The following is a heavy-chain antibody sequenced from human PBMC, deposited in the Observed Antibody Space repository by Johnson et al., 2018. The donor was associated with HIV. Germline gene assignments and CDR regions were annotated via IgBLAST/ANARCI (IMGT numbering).Heavy chain of an antibody. Sequence: VQLVESGGGLVQPGGSLRLSCAAPGFTVSSNYMSWVRQAPGKGLEWVSVIYSGGSTYYADSVKGRFTISRDNAKNSLYLQMNSLRAEDAAKYYCAKAQVLADDCFNVWGQGTVVTVSS. CDR1: GFTVSSNY. CDR3: AKAQVLADDCFNV. J-gene: IGHJ3*01. V-gene: IGHV3-66*01. D-gene: IGHD2-8*02. CDR2: IYSGGST.